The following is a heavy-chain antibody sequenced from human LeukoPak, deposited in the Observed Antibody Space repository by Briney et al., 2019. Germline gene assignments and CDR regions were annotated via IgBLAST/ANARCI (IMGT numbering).Heavy chain of an antibody. Sequence: SETLSLTCAVYGGSFSGYYWSWIRQPPGKGLEWIGEINHSGSTNYNPSLKSRVTISVDTSKNQFSLKLSSVTAADTAVYYCARGRNIVVVRGSYYMDVWGKGTTVTVSS. CDR2: INHSGST. CDR3: ARGRNIVVVRGSYYMDV. CDR1: GGSFSGYY. V-gene: IGHV4-34*01. J-gene: IGHJ6*03. D-gene: IGHD2-2*01.